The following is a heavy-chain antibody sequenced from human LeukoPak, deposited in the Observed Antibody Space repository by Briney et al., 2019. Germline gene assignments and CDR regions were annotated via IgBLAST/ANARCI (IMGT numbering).Heavy chain of an antibody. V-gene: IGHV4-59*01. Sequence: PSETLSLTCTVSGGSISSYYWSWIRQPPGKGLEWIGYGHDSGSTNYNPSLKNRVTISVDTSKSQFSLKLSSVTAADTAVYYCARRFTIFGVTYWFDPWGQGTLVTVSS. J-gene: IGHJ5*02. D-gene: IGHD3-3*01. CDR3: ARRFTIFGVTYWFDP. CDR2: GHDSGST. CDR1: GGSISSYY.